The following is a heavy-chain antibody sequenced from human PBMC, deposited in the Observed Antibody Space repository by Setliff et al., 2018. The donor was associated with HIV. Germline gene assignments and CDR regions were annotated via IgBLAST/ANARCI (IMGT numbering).Heavy chain of an antibody. CDR2: IHTSGST. V-gene: IGHV4-4*07. CDR1: GGSISSYY. D-gene: IGHD3-3*01. CDR3: ARSIVPVASGYYYFEY. Sequence: SETLSLTCNVSGGSISSYYWSWVRQPAGKGLEWIGRIHTSGSTNYNPSLKSRVTMSVDTSKNQFSLKLSSVAAGDTAVYYCARSIVPVASGYYYFEYWGQGTLVTVSS. J-gene: IGHJ4*02.